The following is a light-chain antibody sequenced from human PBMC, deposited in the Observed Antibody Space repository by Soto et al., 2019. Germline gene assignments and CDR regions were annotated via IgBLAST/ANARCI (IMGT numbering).Light chain of an antibody. CDR1: SSNIGSTF. CDR2: RNN. J-gene: IGLJ2*01. CDR3: AAWDDSLSGPV. Sequence: QSVLTQPPSASGTPGQRVTISCSGSSSNIGSTFVYWYQQLPATAPKLLIYRNNQRPSGVPDRFSGSKSGTSASLAISGLRSEDEADYYCAAWDDSLSGPVFCGGTKVTVL. V-gene: IGLV1-47*01.